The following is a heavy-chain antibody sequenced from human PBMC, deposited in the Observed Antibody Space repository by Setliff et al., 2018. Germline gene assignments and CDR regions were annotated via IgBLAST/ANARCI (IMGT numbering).Heavy chain of an antibody. J-gene: IGHJ3*02. V-gene: IGHV4-34*01. CDR2: IDQSGIT. Sequence: PSETLSLTCAVYGGSFSGYYWSWIRQPPGKGPEWIGEIDQSGITNYNPSLKSRVTISTDTSKNQFSLRLSSVTATDTAVYYCARGRRITMIVVPPGVFDIWGQGTMVTVSS. CDR1: GGSFSGYY. D-gene: IGHD3-22*01. CDR3: ARGRRITMIVVPPGVFDI.